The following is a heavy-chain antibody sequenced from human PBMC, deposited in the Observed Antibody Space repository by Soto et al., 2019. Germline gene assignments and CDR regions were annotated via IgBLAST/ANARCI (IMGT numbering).Heavy chain of an antibody. CDR1: GFTFSSYG. Sequence: QVQLVESGGGVVQPGRSLRLSCAASGFTFSSYGMHWVRQAPGKGLEWVAVISYDGSNKYYADSVKGRFTISRDNSKNTLYLQMNSLRAEDTAVYYCAKEGGYCSGGSCYVYFDYWGQGTLVTVSS. CDR2: ISYDGSNK. D-gene: IGHD2-15*01. CDR3: AKEGGYCSGGSCYVYFDY. J-gene: IGHJ4*02. V-gene: IGHV3-30*18.